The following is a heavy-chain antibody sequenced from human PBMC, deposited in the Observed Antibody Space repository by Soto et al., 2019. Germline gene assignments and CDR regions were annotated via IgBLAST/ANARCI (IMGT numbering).Heavy chain of an antibody. J-gene: IGHJ6*02. Sequence: GGSLRLSCAASGFTFSSYAMHWVRQAPGKGLEWVAVISYDGSNKYYADSGKGRFTISRDNSKNPRYLQMNSLRAEDTAVYYCARDLLVSPQRQSTPRKNYYGMDVWGQGTTVTVSS. CDR3: ARDLLVSPQRQSTPRKNYYGMDV. D-gene: IGHD1-1*01. CDR2: ISYDGSNK. CDR1: GFTFSSYA. V-gene: IGHV3-30-3*01.